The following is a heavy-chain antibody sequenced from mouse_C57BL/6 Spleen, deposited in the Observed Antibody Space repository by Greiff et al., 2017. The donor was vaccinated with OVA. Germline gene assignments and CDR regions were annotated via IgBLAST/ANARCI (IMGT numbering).Heavy chain of an antibody. CDR3: ARGDGNFGNAMDY. CDR1: GYAFSSSW. J-gene: IGHJ4*01. V-gene: IGHV1-82*01. CDR2: IYPGDGDT. D-gene: IGHD2-3*01. Sequence: QVQLQQSGPELVKPGASVKISCKASGYAFSSSWMNWVKQRPGKGLEWIGRIYPGDGDTNYNGKFKSKATLTADKSSSTAYMQLSSLTSEDSAVYFCARGDGNFGNAMDYWGQGTSVTVSS.